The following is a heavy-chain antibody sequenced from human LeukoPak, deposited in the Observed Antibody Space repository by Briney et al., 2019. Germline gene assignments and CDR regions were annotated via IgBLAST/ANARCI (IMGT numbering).Heavy chain of an antibody. CDR1: GGSISSYY. V-gene: IGHV4-4*07. CDR2: LYTSGST. Sequence: SETLSLTCSVSGGSISSYYWSWIRQPAGKGLEWIGRLYTSGSTNYNPSLKSRVTMSVDTSKYQFSLKLSSVTAADTAVYYCARDGGVGAQYYFDYWGQGTLVTVSS. J-gene: IGHJ4*02. CDR3: ARDGGVGAQYYFDY. D-gene: IGHD1-26*01.